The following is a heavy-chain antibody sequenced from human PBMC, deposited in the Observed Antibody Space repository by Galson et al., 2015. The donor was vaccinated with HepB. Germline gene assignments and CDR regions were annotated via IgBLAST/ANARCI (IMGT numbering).Heavy chain of an antibody. CDR3: ARGLRGDTAMTKGWFDP. V-gene: IGHV1-3*01. Sequence: SVKVSCKASGYTFTSYAMHWVRQAPGQRLEWMGWINAGNGNTKYSQKFQGRVTITRDTSASTAYMELSSLRSEDTAVYYCARGLRGDTAMTKGWFDPWGQGTLVTVSS. CDR1: GYTFTSYA. J-gene: IGHJ5*02. D-gene: IGHD5-18*01. CDR2: INAGNGNT.